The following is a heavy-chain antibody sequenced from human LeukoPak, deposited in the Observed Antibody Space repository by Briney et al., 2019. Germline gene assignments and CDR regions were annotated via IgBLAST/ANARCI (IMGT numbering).Heavy chain of an antibody. Sequence: PGGSLRLSCAASGFTFSSYAMSWVRQAPGKGLEWVSVIYSGGSTYYADSVKGRFTISRDNSKNTLYLQMNSLRAEDTAVYYCAREVDYGGNSGFDYWGQGTLVTVSS. D-gene: IGHD4-23*01. CDR1: GFTFSSYA. CDR2: IYSGGST. CDR3: AREVDYGGNSGFDY. J-gene: IGHJ4*02. V-gene: IGHV3-66*01.